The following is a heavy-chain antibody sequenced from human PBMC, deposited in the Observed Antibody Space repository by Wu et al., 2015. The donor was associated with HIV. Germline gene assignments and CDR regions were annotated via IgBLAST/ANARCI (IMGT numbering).Heavy chain of an antibody. CDR2: IIPILKTT. Sequence: QVQLVQSGAEVKKPGSSVKVSCKASGGTFSTYAVSWVRQAPGQGLEWMGRIIPILKTTYFAQKFQGRVTLTADEYTNTAYMEMRGLRSDDTAVFFCTTEPRAAPPPTRRRGKRLLSLRPSGSGPERDRRFGTRTVPSTPSHPTGPAYG. J-gene: IGHJ6*01. CDR1: GGTFSTYA. D-gene: IGHD1-14*01. V-gene: IGHV1-69*11. CDR3: TTEPRAAPPPTRRRGKRLLSLRPSGSGPERDRRFGTRTVPSTPSHPTGPAYG.